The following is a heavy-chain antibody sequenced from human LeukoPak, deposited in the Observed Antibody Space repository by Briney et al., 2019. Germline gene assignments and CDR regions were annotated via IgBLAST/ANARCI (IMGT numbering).Heavy chain of an antibody. D-gene: IGHD4-17*01. CDR2: IYTSGST. Sequence: SETLSLTCTVSGGSINSGGYYWSWIRQPAGKGLECIGRIYTSGSTNYNPSLKSRVTISIDTSKNQFSLKLSSVTAADTAVYYCARGRERWTTVTFDYWGQGTLVTVSS. J-gene: IGHJ4*02. CDR1: GGSINSGGYY. V-gene: IGHV4-61*02. CDR3: ARGRERWTTVTFDY.